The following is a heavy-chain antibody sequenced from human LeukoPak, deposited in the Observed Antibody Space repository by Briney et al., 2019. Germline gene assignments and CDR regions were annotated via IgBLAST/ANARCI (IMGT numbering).Heavy chain of an antibody. V-gene: IGHV1-18*01. Sequence: ASVNVSFTASGYTFTSYGISWVRQAPGQGLEWMGWISAYNGNTNYAQKLQGRVTMTTDTSTSTAYMELRSLRSDDTAVYYCARDSSYCGGDCYSDYWGQGTLVTVSS. CDR2: ISAYNGNT. CDR3: ARDSSYCGGDCYSDY. D-gene: IGHD2-21*02. J-gene: IGHJ4*02. CDR1: GYTFTSYG.